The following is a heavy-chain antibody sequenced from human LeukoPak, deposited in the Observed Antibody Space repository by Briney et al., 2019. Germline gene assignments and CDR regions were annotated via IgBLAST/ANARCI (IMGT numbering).Heavy chain of an antibody. CDR3: ASAVGATGGEDY. J-gene: IGHJ4*02. CDR1: GGSISSSSYY. D-gene: IGHD1-26*01. Sequence: SETLSLTCTVSGGSISSSSYYWGWIRQPPGKGLEWIGSIYYSGSTYSNPSLKSRVTISVEKSKNQFSLKLSSVTAADTAVYYCASAVGATGGEDYWGQGTLVTVSS. V-gene: IGHV4-39*07. CDR2: IYYSGST.